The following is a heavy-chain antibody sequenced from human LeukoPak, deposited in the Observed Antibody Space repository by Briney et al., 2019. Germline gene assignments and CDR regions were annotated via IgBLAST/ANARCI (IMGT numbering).Heavy chain of an antibody. D-gene: IGHD2-15*01. Sequence: SETLSLTCTVSGYSISSGYYWDWIRQPPGKGLEWIGSIYHSGSPYYNSSLKSRVTISVDTSKNQFSLKLSSATAADTAVYYCAREGRYCGGGRCSYMDVWGKGTTVTVSS. CDR3: AREGRYCGGGRCSYMDV. V-gene: IGHV4-38-2*02. CDR1: GYSISSGYY. J-gene: IGHJ6*03. CDR2: IYHSGSP.